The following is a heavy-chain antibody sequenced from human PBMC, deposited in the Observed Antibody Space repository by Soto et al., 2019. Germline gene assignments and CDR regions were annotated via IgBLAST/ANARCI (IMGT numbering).Heavy chain of an antibody. Sequence: PWRCLRLSCAGSVVTLNRSAVRWFRQAPGKGLEWVSGISAGGAGTYYADSVKGRFTISRDISKNTVYLQMNGLRVEDTAVYYCAKEMGQWVETFDHWGHGTLVTVSS. CDR3: AKEMGQWVETFDH. CDR2: ISAGGAGT. CDR1: VVTLNRSA. D-gene: IGHD6-19*01. V-gene: IGHV3-23*01. J-gene: IGHJ4*01.